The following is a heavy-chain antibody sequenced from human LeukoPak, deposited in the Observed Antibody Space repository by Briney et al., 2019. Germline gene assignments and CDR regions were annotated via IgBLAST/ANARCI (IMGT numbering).Heavy chain of an antibody. J-gene: IGHJ4*02. CDR3: GTARDY. CDR1: GGSFSGYY. Sequence: SETLSLTCAAYGGSFSGYYWSWIRQPPGKGLEWIGEINHSGSTNYNPSLKSRVTISVDTSKNQFSLKLSSVTAADTAVYYCGTARDYWGQGTLVTVSS. V-gene: IGHV4-34*01. CDR2: INHSGST.